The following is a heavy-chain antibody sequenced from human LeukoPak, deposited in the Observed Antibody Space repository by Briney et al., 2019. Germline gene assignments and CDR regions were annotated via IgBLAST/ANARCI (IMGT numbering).Heavy chain of an antibody. D-gene: IGHD5-24*01. CDR2: IKQDGSEK. Sequence: GGSLRLSCAVSGFTFSNYWMSWVHQAPGKGLEWVANIKQDGSEKYYVDSVKGRFTISRDNAKNSVYLQMNSLRAEDTAVYYCARDGRQRWLQSLYYFDYWGQGTLVTVSS. V-gene: IGHV3-7*03. CDR1: GFTFSNYW. J-gene: IGHJ4*02. CDR3: ARDGRQRWLQSLYYFDY.